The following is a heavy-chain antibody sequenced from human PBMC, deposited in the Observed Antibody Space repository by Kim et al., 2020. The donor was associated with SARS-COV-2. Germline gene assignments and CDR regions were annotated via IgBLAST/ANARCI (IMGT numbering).Heavy chain of an antibody. CDR2: ISGSGGST. CDR1: GFTFSSYA. V-gene: IGHV3-23*01. D-gene: IGHD3-16*02. Sequence: GGSLRLSCAASGFTFSSYAMSWVRQAPGKGLEWVSAISGSGGSTYYADSVKGRFTISRDNSKNTLYLQMNSLRAEDTAVYYCAKGTVWGSYRYVGYWGQGTLVTVSS. CDR3: AKGTVWGSYRYVGY. J-gene: IGHJ4*02.